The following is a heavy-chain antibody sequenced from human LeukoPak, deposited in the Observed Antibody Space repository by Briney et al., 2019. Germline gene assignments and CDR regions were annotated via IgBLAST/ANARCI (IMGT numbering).Heavy chain of an antibody. V-gene: IGHV3-23*01. Sequence: PGGSLRLSCAASGFTFRSFAMTWVRLAPGKGLECVSSVSGSGAKTYYADSVKGRFTTSRDNSKNMLYLQMNSLRAEDTAVYYCAKGDSYYDFCLDLWGQGTTVTVSS. J-gene: IGHJ6*02. CDR3: AKGDSYYDFCLDL. CDR1: GFTFRSFA. CDR2: VSGSGAKT. D-gene: IGHD3-3*01.